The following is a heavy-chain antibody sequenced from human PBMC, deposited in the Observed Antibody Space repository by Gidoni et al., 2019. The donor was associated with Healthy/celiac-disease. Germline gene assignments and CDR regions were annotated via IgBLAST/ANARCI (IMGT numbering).Heavy chain of an antibody. CDR2: IKSKTEGGTR. CDR1: GFTFSNAW. CDR3: TTDWAHYDSSGYSSREGFDY. J-gene: IGHJ4*02. V-gene: IGHV3-15*01. D-gene: IGHD3-22*01. Sequence: EVQLVESGGGLVKPGGSLRLSCAAAGFTFSNAWMVWVRQAPGKGLEWVGRIKSKTEGGTRDYAATVKDRFTISRDDSKNTLYLQMNSLKTEDTAVYYGTTDWAHYDSSGYSSREGFDYWGQGTLVTVSS.